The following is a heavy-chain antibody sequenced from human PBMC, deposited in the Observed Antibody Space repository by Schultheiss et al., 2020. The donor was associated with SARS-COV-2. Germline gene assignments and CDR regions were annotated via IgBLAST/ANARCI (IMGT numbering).Heavy chain of an antibody. J-gene: IGHJ4*02. CDR3: VKDKVGATGY. D-gene: IGHD1-26*01. V-gene: IGHV3-30*18. CDR1: GFTFSGYG. CDR2: ILYDGSNK. Sequence: GGSLRLSCAASGFTFSGYGMHWVRQAPGKGLEWVTVILYDGSNKYYADSVKGRFTISRDNSKNTLYLQMNSLRAEDTAVYYCVKDKVGATGYWGQGALVTVAS.